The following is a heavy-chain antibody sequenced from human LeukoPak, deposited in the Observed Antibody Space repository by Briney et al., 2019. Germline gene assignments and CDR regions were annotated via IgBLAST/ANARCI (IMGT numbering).Heavy chain of an antibody. Sequence: GGSLRLSCAASGFTISNYWMSWVRQAPGEGLEWVANIKEDGSEKYYVDSVRGRFTISRDNAKDSLSLQMNSLRAEDTAVYYCVRYTRRYPFDYWGQGTLVTVSS. J-gene: IGHJ4*02. CDR2: IKEDGSEK. CDR3: VRYTRRYPFDY. CDR1: GFTISNYW. D-gene: IGHD2-2*02. V-gene: IGHV3-7*04.